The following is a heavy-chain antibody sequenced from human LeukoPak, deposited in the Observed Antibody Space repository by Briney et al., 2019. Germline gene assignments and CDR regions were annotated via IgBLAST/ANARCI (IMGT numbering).Heavy chain of an antibody. CDR1: GVSISSGGYY. D-gene: IGHD2-2*01. CDR3: ARVPYCSSTSCYQWFGEFPSPYGMDV. J-gene: IGHJ6*04. V-gene: IGHV4-31*03. CDR2: IYYSGST. Sequence: SQTLSLTRTVSGVSISSGGYYWSWIRQHPGKGLAWIGYIYYSGSTYYNPSLKSRLTISIDTYKNQFSLKLSSVTAADTAVYYCARVPYCSSTSCYQWFGEFPSPYGMDVWGKGTTVTVSS.